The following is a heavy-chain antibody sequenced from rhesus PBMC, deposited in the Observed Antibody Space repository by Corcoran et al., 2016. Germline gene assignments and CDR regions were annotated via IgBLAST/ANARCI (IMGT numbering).Heavy chain of an antibody. CDR3: AREGSGSWNPYFDY. CDR1: GYTFTDYY. Sequence: QVQLVQSGAEVKKPGSSVKVSCKASGYTFTDYYMHWVRQAPRQGLEWMGWINPYNGNTKYAQKFPGRVTMTRDTSTSTAYMELSSLRSEDTAVYYCAREGSGSWNPYFDYWGQGVLVTVSS. CDR2: INPYNGNT. J-gene: IGHJ4*01. V-gene: IGHV1S2*01. D-gene: IGHD6-25*01.